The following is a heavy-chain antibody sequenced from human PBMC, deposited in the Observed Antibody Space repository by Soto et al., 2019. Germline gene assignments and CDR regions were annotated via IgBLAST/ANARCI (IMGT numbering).Heavy chain of an antibody. CDR2: ISGSGGST. CDR1: GFTFSSYA. Sequence: GGSLRLSCAASGFTFSSYAMSWVRQAPGKGLEWVSAISGSGGSTYYADSVKGRFTISRDNSKNTLYLQMNSLRAEDTAVYYCAKDDSKGYYDSSGYPDWGQGTLVTVSS. CDR3: AKDDSKGYYDSSGYPD. V-gene: IGHV3-23*01. D-gene: IGHD3-22*01. J-gene: IGHJ4*02.